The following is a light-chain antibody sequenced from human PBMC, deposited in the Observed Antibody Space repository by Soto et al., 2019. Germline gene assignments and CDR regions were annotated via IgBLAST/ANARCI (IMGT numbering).Light chain of an antibody. V-gene: IGKV3-15*01. Sequence: EVVVTPYPAPMSLSTGERATISCRASQSVGSKLAWYMQKPGQSPRLLISGASTRAADFPARFSGSGSGTEFILTISSLQSEDFAFYYCQQYDDWPWTFGQGTKVDIK. CDR2: GAS. CDR3: QQYDDWPWT. CDR1: QSVGSK. J-gene: IGKJ1*01.